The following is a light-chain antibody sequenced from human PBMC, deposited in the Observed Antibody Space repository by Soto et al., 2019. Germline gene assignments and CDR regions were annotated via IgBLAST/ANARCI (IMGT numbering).Light chain of an antibody. V-gene: IGLV2-14*01. CDR3: SAYTTSSTTLYV. Sequence: QSALTQPASVSGSRGQSIAISCTGTSSDVGRYNYVSWYQQHPGKAPKLMIYEVSNRPSGVSNRFSGSKSGNTASLTISGLQAEDEADYYCSAYTTSSTTLYVFGTGTKLTVL. CDR2: EVS. CDR1: SSDVGRYNY. J-gene: IGLJ1*01.